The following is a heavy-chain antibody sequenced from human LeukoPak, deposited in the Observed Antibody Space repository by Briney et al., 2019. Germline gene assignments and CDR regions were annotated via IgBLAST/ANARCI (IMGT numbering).Heavy chain of an antibody. CDR3: ARDSGIYRTIDY. J-gene: IGHJ4*02. CDR1: GFTFNNYS. Sequence: PGGSLRLSCVASGFTFNNYSMNWVRQAPAKGLEWVSSISSNSTYIYYADSVKHRFTISRDNAKNRLYLEMNSLRAGATDVYYCARDSGIYRTIDYWGQGTLVTVSS. V-gene: IGHV3-21*01. CDR2: ISSNSTYI. D-gene: IGHD1-26*01.